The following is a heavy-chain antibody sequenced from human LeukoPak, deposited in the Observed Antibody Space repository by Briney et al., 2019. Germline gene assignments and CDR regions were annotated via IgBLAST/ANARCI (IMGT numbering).Heavy chain of an antibody. V-gene: IGHV3-48*03. D-gene: IGHD2-21*02. CDR1: GFPVNKYE. Sequence: PGGSLRLSCAASGFPVNKYEMHWVRQAPGKGLEWVSYIDAGATSTNYADSVWGRFTLSRDNAQNSVHLQMNSLRDEDTAVYYCVRGRLLRSTKYFDYWGQGALVTVSP. CDR2: IDAGATST. CDR3: VRGRLLRSTKYFDY. J-gene: IGHJ4*02.